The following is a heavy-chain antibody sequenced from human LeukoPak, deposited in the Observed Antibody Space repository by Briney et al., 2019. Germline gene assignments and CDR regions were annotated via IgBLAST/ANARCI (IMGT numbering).Heavy chain of an antibody. CDR1: GFTLSDYY. CDR3: AKSMIVVVMDY. J-gene: IGHJ4*02. V-gene: IGHV3-11*01. Sequence: GGSLRLSCAASGFTLSDYYMSWILQAPGKGLEWVSYISSSGSTIYYADSVKGRFTISRDNAKNSLYLQMNSLRAEDTAVYYCAKSMIVVVMDYWGQGTLVTVSS. D-gene: IGHD3-22*01. CDR2: ISSSGSTI.